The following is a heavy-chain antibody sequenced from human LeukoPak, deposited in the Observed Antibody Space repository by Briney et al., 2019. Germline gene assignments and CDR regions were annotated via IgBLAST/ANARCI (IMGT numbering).Heavy chain of an antibody. CDR2: IWFDGSNT. V-gene: IGHV3-33*06. CDR1: GFNFINYG. D-gene: IGHD2-15*01. Sequence: GGSLRLSCAASGFNFINYGMHWVRQAPGKGLEWVAAIWFDGSNTFYADSVKGRFTISRDSSKNAVYLQMNSRRADDTAVYYCAKEGVVAAVPRGAYYNYYVAVWGKGTTVSVSS. J-gene: IGHJ6*03. CDR3: AKEGVVAAVPRGAYYNYYVAV.